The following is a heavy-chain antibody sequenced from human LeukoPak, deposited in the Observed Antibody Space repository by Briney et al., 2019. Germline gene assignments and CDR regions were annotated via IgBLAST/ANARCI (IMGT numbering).Heavy chain of an antibody. V-gene: IGHV3-23*01. Sequence: GGSLRLSCAASGFTFSNYAMSWVRQAPGKGLEWVSSISSSGSSTYYADSVKGRFTISRDNSKDTLFLQMNSLRAEDTAIYYCARDIQLSTWGLGTMVSVSS. J-gene: IGHJ3*01. CDR1: GFTFSNYA. CDR3: ARDIQLST. CDR2: ISSSGSST. D-gene: IGHD5-24*01.